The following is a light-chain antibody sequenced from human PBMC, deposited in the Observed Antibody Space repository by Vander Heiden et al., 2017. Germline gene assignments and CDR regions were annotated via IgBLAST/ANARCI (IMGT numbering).Light chain of an antibody. CDR1: QSLLHSDGKTY. Sequence: DIVLTQTPLSLSVTPGQPASISCRSTQSLLHSDGKTYLYWFLQKSGQPPQLLHYELFNRFSGVPDRFSASGSGTDFTLKISRVEAEDVGVYYCMQNSHPPLTFGGGTRVEIK. V-gene: IGKV2D-29*01. CDR3: MQNSHPPLT. J-gene: IGKJ4*01. CDR2: ELF.